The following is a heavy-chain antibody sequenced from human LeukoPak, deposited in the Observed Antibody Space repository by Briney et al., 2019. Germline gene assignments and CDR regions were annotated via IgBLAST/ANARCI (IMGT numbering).Heavy chain of an antibody. CDR1: GGSISSYY. V-gene: IGHV4-59*08. Sequence: SETLSLTCTVSGGSISSYYWSWIRQPPGKGLEWIGYIYYSGSTNYNPSLKSRVTISVDTSKNQLSLKLSSVTAADTAVYYCARHSGSYPYWYFDLWGRGTLVTVSS. J-gene: IGHJ2*01. CDR3: ARHSGSYPYWYFDL. CDR2: IYYSGST. D-gene: IGHD1-26*01.